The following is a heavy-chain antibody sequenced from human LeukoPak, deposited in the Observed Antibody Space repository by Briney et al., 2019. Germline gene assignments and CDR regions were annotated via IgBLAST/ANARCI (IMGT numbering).Heavy chain of an antibody. V-gene: IGHV3-30*03. CDR3: ARDRAAADLDY. J-gene: IGHJ4*02. D-gene: IGHD6-13*01. CDR1: GFTFSNYG. Sequence: GGPLRLSCAASGFTFSNYGMHWVRQAPGKGLEWVAVISYDGSNKYYADSLKGRFTISRDNSKNTLYLQMNSLRAEDTAVYYCARDRAAADLDYWGQGTLVTVSS. CDR2: ISYDGSNK.